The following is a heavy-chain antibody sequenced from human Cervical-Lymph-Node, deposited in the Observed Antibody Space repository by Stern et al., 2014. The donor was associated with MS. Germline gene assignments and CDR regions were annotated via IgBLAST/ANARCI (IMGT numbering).Heavy chain of an antibody. CDR2: IIPIFGTA. Sequence: MQLVESGAEVKKPGSSVKVSCKASGGTFSSYAISWVRQAPGQGLAWMGGIIPIFGTANYAQKFQGRVTITADESTSTAYMELSSLRSEDTAVYYCARAAAGMEYYYGMDVWGQGTTVTVSS. J-gene: IGHJ6*02. V-gene: IGHV1-69*01. CDR1: GGTFSSYA. CDR3: ARAAAGMEYYYGMDV. D-gene: IGHD6-13*01.